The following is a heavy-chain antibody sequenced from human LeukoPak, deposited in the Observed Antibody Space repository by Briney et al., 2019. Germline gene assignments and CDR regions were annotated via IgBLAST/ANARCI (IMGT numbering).Heavy chain of an antibody. CDR2: IKSKTDGGTT. CDR1: KFAFNNAW. D-gene: IGHD3-22*01. Sequence: KTGGSLRLSCAASKFAFNNAWMSWFRQAPGKGLECVGHIKSKTDGGTTDYAAPVQGRFTISRDDSKDRLYLQMNSLKTEDTAVYYCTAVPHDSAVWGQGTLVTVSS. J-gene: IGHJ4*02. V-gene: IGHV3-15*01. CDR3: TAVPHDSAV.